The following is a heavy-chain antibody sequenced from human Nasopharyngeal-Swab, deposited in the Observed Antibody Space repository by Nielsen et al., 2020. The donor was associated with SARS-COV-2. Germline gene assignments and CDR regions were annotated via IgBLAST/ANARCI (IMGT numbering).Heavy chain of an antibody. D-gene: IGHD3-10*01. CDR3: ARDVASGFGELFPLLRGLDI. V-gene: IGHV3-30-3*01. J-gene: IGHJ6*02. CDR1: GFTINSFA. CDR2: ISYDGNNK. Sequence: GESLKISCAASGFTINSFAMHWVRQAPGKGQEWVAVISYDGNNKYYADSVKGRFTISRGNSKNTVYLQMNSLRPEDTAVYYCARDVASGFGELFPLLRGLDIWGHGTTVTVSS.